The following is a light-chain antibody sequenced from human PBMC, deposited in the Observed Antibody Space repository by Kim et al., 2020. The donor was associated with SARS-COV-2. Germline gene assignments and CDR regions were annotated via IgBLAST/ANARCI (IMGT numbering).Light chain of an antibody. J-gene: IGKJ4*01. Sequence: CIGERVTSSCQASEAISNSLTWYQQKPGQATTVLIYDASTLETGVPSRFSGSGSGTDFTLSISSLQPEDIATYYCQQYDRCPPLTLGGGTKVDIK. V-gene: IGKV1-33*01. CDR1: EAISNS. CDR2: DAS. CDR3: QQYDRCPPLT.